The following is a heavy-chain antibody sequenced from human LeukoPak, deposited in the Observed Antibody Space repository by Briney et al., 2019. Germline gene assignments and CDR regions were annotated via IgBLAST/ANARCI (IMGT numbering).Heavy chain of an antibody. CDR2: IYHSGSA. D-gene: IGHD3-16*01. Sequence: SGTLSLTCIVSGGSITTSDWWSWVRQPPGKGLEWIGEIYHSGSANYNPSLKSRVTISVDTSKNQFSLKLSSVTAADTAVYYCAREPRWAGDLGGFDSWGQGPLVTVSS. V-gene: IGHV4-4*02. CDR3: AREPRWAGDLGGFDS. CDR1: GGSITTSDW. J-gene: IGHJ4*02.